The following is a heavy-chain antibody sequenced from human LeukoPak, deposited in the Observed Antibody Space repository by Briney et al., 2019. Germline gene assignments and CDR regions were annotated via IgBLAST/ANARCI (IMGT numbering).Heavy chain of an antibody. CDR1: GFAFDDYA. V-gene: IGHV3-20*04. Sequence: GGSLRLSCAASGFAFDDYAMNWVRQVPGRGLEWVSGINWNGRITEYADSVKDRFTISRQNTKNSLYLYMNNLGGEDTALYFCARGSVQLWLRDTYYYMDVWGKGTTVTVSS. CDR2: INWNGRIT. CDR3: ARGSVQLWLRDTYYYMDV. D-gene: IGHD5-18*01. J-gene: IGHJ6*03.